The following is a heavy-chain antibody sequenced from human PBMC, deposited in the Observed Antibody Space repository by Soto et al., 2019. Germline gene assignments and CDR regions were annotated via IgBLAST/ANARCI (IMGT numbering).Heavy chain of an antibody. V-gene: IGHV2-70*11. J-gene: IGHJ5*02. CDR3: VRIPVGDGYKSVWFAP. Sequence: SGPTLVNPTQTLTLTCTFSGFSLSTSGMCVSWIRQPPGKALEWLARIDWDDDKYYSTSLKTRLTISKDTSKNQVVLTMTNMDPVDTATYYCVRIPVGDGYKSVWFAPWGQGTLVTVSS. CDR1: GFSLSTSGMC. D-gene: IGHD5-12*01. CDR2: IDWDDDK.